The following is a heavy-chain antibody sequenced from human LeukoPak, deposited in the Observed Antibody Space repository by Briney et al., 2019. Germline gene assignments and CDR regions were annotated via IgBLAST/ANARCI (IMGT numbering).Heavy chain of an antibody. CDR3: ARENALHCSGGSCYLIGYYGMDV. V-gene: IGHV3-53*01. CDR1: GFTVSSNY. Sequence: GGSLRLSCAASGFTVSSNYMSWVRQAPGKGLEWVSVIYSGGSTYYADSVKGRFTISRDNSKNTLYLQMNSLRAEDTAVYYCARENALHCSGGSCYLIGYYGMDVWGQGTTATVSS. D-gene: IGHD2-15*01. CDR2: IYSGGST. J-gene: IGHJ6*02.